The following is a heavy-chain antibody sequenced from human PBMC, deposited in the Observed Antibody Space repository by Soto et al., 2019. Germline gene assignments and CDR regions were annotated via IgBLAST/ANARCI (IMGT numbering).Heavy chain of an antibody. CDR1: GFTFSYYT. CDR2: ISNSGDTI. CDR3: ADPLPAPSHYVSYDMDV. J-gene: IGHJ6*02. D-gene: IGHD2-2*01. Sequence: EVQLVESGGGLVQPGGSLRLSCVASGFTFSYYTMSWVRQAPGKGLEWVSGISNSGDTIYYADSVKGRFTISRDNFKNTLYLQMNSLRADDTAVYYCADPLPAPSHYVSYDMDVWGQGTTVTVSS. V-gene: IGHV3-23*04.